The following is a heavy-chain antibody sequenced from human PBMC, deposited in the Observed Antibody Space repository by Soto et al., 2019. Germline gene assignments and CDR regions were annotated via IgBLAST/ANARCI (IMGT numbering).Heavy chain of an antibody. CDR3: ARVGPLLRDTATKNYYYYMDV. V-gene: IGHV4-34*01. J-gene: IGHJ6*03. CDR1: GGSFSGYY. CDR2: INHSGST. D-gene: IGHD5-18*01. Sequence: SETLSLTCAVYGGSFSGYYWSWIRQPPGKGLEWIGEINHSGSTNYNPSLKSRVTISVDTSKNQFSLKLSSVTAADTAVYYCARVGPLLRDTATKNYYYYMDVWGKGTTVTVSS.